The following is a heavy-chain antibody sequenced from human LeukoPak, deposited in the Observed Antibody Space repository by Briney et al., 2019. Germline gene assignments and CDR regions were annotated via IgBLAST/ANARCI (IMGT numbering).Heavy chain of an antibody. CDR3: ARAGNWFDP. Sequence: LEWMGWISAYNGNTNYAQKLQGRVTMTTDTSTSTAYMELRSLRSDDTAVYYCARAGNWFDPWGQGTLVTVSS. D-gene: IGHD2-8*02. V-gene: IGHV1-18*01. CDR2: ISAYNGNT. J-gene: IGHJ5*02.